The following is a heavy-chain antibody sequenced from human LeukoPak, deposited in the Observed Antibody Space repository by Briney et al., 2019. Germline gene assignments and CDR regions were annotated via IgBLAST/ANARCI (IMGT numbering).Heavy chain of an antibody. CDR1: GYSFTNYW. V-gene: IGHV5-51*01. D-gene: IGHD3-22*01. CDR2: IYPGDSDT. CDR3: ARLGVEAYDSSGYSYFDY. J-gene: IGHJ4*02. Sequence: GGALQISCKSSGYSFTNYWIGWGRRMPGKGLEWMGTIYPGDSDTRYRASFQGEVTISADKSISTAYLQWSSLKASDTAMYYCARLGVEAYDSSGYSYFDYGGQGALVTVSS.